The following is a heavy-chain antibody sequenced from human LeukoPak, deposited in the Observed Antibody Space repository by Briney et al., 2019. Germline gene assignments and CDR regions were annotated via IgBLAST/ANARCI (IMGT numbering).Heavy chain of an antibody. D-gene: IGHD6-13*01. CDR3: ATDRMWYSSSWYYFDY. Sequence: ASVKVSCKVSGYTLTELSMHWVRQAPGKGLEWMGGFDPEDGETIYAQKFQGRVTMTEDTSTDTAYMVLSSLRSEDTAVYYCATDRMWYSSSWYYFDYWGQGTLVTVSS. CDR2: FDPEDGET. V-gene: IGHV1-24*01. J-gene: IGHJ4*02. CDR1: GYTLTELS.